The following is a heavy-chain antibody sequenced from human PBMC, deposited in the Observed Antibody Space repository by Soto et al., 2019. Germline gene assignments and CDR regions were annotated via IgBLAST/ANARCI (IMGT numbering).Heavy chain of an antibody. V-gene: IGHV3-30-3*01. CDR3: ARQCIGARKYHYRNLDV. Sequence: PGGSLRLSCAASGFSFNEHAIHWVRQAPGRGLEGVAIISYDGSNKYFADSVKGRFTIARDNSKNTLSLHMNSLRREDTAVYYCARQCIGARKYHYRNLDVWGQGTPVTVSS. CDR2: ISYDGSNK. J-gene: IGHJ6*02. D-gene: IGHD4-4*01. CDR1: GFSFNEHA.